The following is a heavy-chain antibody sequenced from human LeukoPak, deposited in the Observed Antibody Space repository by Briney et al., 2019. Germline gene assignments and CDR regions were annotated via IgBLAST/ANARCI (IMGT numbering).Heavy chain of an antibody. CDR2: MNPNSGNT. CDR3: ARGRRDRITMVRGVIRAPPYYYYMDV. D-gene: IGHD3-10*01. Sequence: ASVKVSCKASGYTFTSYGISWVRQAPGQGLEWMGWMNPNSGNTGYAQKFQGRVTITRNTSISTAYMELSSLRSEDTAVYYCARGRRDRITMVRGVIRAPPYYYYMDVWGKGTTVTVSS. CDR1: GYTFTSYG. J-gene: IGHJ6*03. V-gene: IGHV1-8*03.